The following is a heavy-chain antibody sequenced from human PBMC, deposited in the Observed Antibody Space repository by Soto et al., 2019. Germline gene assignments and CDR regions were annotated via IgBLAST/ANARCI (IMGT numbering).Heavy chain of an antibody. CDR2: LIPIFGTA. V-gene: IGHV1-69*01. CDR3: ARVGSSGYYYCYWFDP. D-gene: IGHD3-22*01. J-gene: IGHJ5*02. CDR1: GGTFSSYA. Sequence: QVQLVQSGAEVKKPGSSVKVSCKASGGTFSSYAISWVRQAPGQGLEWMGGLIPIFGTANYAQKFQGRVTIIADEFMSTDYMELISLRSEDTAVYYCARVGSSGYYYCYWFDPWGQGTLVSVAS.